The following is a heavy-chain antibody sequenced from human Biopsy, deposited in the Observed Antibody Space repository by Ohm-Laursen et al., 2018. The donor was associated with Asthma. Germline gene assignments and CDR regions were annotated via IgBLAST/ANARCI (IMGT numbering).Heavy chain of an antibody. CDR2: IVFASGAT. J-gene: IGHJ4*01. V-gene: IGHV1-58*01. CDR1: GVALSGYT. Sequence: SVKVSCNASGVALSGYTFEWVRQARGLGLEWIAWIVFASGATNYAQNFQDRLTVTRDMSAGSVSMELRGLSSTDTAVHYCAAGRTSLQGESLIWGQGTLVSVSS. CDR3: AAGRTSLQGESLI. D-gene: IGHD2/OR15-2a*01.